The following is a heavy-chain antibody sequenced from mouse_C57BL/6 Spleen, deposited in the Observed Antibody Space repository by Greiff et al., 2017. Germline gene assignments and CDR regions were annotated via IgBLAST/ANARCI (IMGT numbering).Heavy chain of an antibody. CDR3: ASPERAY. CDR2: LDPEDGET. V-gene: IGHV14-2*01. J-gene: IGHJ3*01. Sequence: VQLKQSGAELARPGASVKLSCTASGYTFTSYGISWVKQRPGQGLEWIGRLDPEDGETKYAPKFQGKATITADTSSNTAYLQLSSLKAEDTAVYYCASPERAYWGQGTLVTVSA. CDR1: GYTFTSYG.